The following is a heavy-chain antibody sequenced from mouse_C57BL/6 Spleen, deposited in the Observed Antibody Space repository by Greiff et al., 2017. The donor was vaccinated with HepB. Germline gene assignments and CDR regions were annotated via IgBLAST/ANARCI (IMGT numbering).Heavy chain of an antibody. D-gene: IGHD1-1*01. V-gene: IGHV3-6*01. CDR1: GYSITSGYY. CDR3: ASPYYYASEGYFDV. Sequence: ESGPGLVKPSQSLSLTCSVTGYSITSGYYWNWIRQFPGNKLEWMGYISYDGSNNYNPSLKNRISITRDTSKNQFFLKLNSVTTEDTATYYCASPYYYASEGYFDVWGTGTTVTVSS. CDR2: ISYDGSN. J-gene: IGHJ1*03.